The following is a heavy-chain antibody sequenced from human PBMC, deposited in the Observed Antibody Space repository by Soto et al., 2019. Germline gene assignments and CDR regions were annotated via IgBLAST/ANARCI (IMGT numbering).Heavy chain of an antibody. CDR1: GFTFSSYA. Sequence: EVQLLESGGGLVQPGGSLRLSCAASGFTFSSYAMSWVRQAPGKGLEWVSASSGSGGSTYYADSVKGRFTISRDNSKNTLYLQMNSLRAEDTAVYYCAKPRLDWNYFGADYWGQGTLVTVSS. J-gene: IGHJ4*02. CDR2: SSGSGGST. D-gene: IGHD1-7*01. V-gene: IGHV3-23*01. CDR3: AKPRLDWNYFGADY.